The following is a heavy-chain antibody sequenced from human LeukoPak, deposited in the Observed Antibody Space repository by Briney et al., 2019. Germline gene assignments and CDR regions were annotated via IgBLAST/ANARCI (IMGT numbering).Heavy chain of an antibody. CDR3: ARELGSGYFDL. CDR2: IYYSGST. J-gene: IGHJ2*01. CDR1: GGSISSGDYY. Sequence: SQTLSLICTVSGGSISSGDYYWSWIRQPPGKGLEWIGYIYYSGSTYYNPSLKSRVTISVDTSKNQFSLKLSSVTAADTAVYYCARELGSGYFDLWGRGTLVTVSS. D-gene: IGHD7-27*01. V-gene: IGHV4-30-4*08.